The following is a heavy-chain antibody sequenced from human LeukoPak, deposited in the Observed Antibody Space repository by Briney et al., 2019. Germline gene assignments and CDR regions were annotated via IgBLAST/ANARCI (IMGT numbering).Heavy chain of an antibody. V-gene: IGHV3-7*01. CDR2: IKQEGSEK. D-gene: IGHD3-10*01. Sequence: PGGSLRLSCAASGFTFSSYWMSWVRQAPGKGLEWVANIKQEGSEKYYVDSVKGRFTISRDNAKNSLYLQMNSLRAEDTAVYYCARDHTMVRGVIPTRYYYYYYMDVWGKGTTVTISS. J-gene: IGHJ6*03. CDR1: GFTFSSYW. CDR3: ARDHTMVRGVIPTRYYYYYYMDV.